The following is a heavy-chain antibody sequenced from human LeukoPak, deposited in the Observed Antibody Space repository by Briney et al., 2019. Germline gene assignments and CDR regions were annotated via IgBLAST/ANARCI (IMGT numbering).Heavy chain of an antibody. CDR1: GFTFSSYG. D-gene: IGHD3-3*01. Sequence: GGSLRLSCAASGFTFSSYGMHWVRQAPGQGLEWMGWINPNSGGTNYAQKFQGRVTMTRDTSISTAYMELSRLRSDDTAVYYCARADITIIKYYFDYWGQGILVTVSS. J-gene: IGHJ4*02. V-gene: IGHV1-2*02. CDR3: ARADITIIKYYFDY. CDR2: INPNSGGT.